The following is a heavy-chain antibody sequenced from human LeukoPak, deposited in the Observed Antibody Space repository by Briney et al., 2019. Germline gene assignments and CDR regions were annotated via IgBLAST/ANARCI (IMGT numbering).Heavy chain of an antibody. CDR3: ARGFFDGSGSSNWFDP. CDR1: GYTFTSYD. J-gene: IGHJ5*02. D-gene: IGHD3-10*01. Sequence: ASVKVSCKASGYTFTSYDINWVRQATGQGLERMGWMNPNSGNTGYAQKFQGRVTMTRNTSISTAYMELSSLRSEDTAVYYCARGFFDGSGSSNWFDPWGQGTLVTVSS. CDR2: MNPNSGNT. V-gene: IGHV1-8*01.